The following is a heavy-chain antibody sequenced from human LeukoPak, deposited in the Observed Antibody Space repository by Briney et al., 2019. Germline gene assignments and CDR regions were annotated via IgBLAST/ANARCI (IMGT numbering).Heavy chain of an antibody. J-gene: IGHJ4*02. CDR3: ARGRFGLKWFGELER. CDR1: GGTFTNYA. Sequence: ASVKVSGKASGGTFTNYAISWVRQAPGQGLRWMGGIIPIFGTTNYAQNFEGRVTITADESTSTAYVELSSLRSEDTAVFYCARGRFGLKWFGELERWGQGTLVTVSS. D-gene: IGHD3-10*01. V-gene: IGHV1-69*13. CDR2: IIPIFGTT.